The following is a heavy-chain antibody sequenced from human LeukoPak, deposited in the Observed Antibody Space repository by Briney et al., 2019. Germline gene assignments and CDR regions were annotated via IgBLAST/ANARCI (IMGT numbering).Heavy chain of an antibody. J-gene: IGHJ4*02. Sequence: PSETLSLTCAVYGGSFSGYYWSWIRQPPGKGLEWIGEINHSGSTNYNPSLKSRVTISVDTSKNQFSLKLSSVTAADTAVHYCARVVEVAARPHFDYWGQGTLVTVSS. CDR1: GGSFSGYY. V-gene: IGHV4-34*01. CDR2: INHSGST. D-gene: IGHD6-6*01. CDR3: ARVVEVAARPHFDY.